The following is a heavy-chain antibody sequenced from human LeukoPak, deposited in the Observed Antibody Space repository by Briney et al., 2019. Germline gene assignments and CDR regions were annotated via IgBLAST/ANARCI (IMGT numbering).Heavy chain of an antibody. CDR3: ARDRCGGDCYFDY. D-gene: IGHD2-21*02. J-gene: IGHJ4*02. Sequence: AGGSLRLSCAASGFTFSSYAMHWVRQAPGKGLEYVSAISSNGGSTYYANSVKGRFTISRDNSKNTLYLQMGSLRAEDMAVYYCARDRCGGDCYFDYWGQGTLVTVSS. CDR2: ISSNGGST. CDR1: GFTFSSYA. V-gene: IGHV3-64*01.